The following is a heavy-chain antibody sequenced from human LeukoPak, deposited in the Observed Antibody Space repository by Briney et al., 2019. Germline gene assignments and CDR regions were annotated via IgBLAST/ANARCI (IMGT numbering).Heavy chain of an antibody. CDR3: ARQRGSGCLDY. J-gene: IGHJ4*02. V-gene: IGHV3-7*01. CDR1: RFTLSNYW. Sequence: GGSLRLSCAASRFTLSNYWMNWVRQAPGKGLEWVANIKQDGSETYYVDSVKGRFTISRDNAKNSLSLQMISLRAEDTAVYYCARQRGSGCLDYWGQGTLVTVSS. D-gene: IGHD6-19*01. CDR2: IKQDGSET.